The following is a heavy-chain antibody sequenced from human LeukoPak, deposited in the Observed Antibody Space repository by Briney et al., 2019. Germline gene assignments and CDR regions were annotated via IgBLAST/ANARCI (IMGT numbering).Heavy chain of an antibody. J-gene: IGHJ4*02. CDR3: ARGGNSSGWPIYNYYDY. CDR2: KYYSGST. V-gene: IGHV4-59*01. CDR1: GGSISSYY. Sequence: PSETLSLTCTVSGGSISSYYWNWIRQLPGKGLEWIGYKYYSGSTAYNPSLKSRVTILVDTSKNQFSLKLSSVTAADTAVYYCARGGNSSGWPIYNYYDYWGQGTLVTVSS. D-gene: IGHD6-19*01.